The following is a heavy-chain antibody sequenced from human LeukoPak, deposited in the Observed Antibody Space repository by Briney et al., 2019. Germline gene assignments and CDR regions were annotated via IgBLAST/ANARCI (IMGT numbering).Heavy chain of an antibody. Sequence: GGSLRLSCVASGFTFSKYWMFWVRQTPGKGLAWVSRVSADGATTASADSVKGRFTISRDNSKNTLYLQMNSLRAEDTAVYYCAKDSVWGQGTLVTVSS. V-gene: IGHV3-74*01. CDR2: VSADGATT. CDR3: AKDSV. CDR1: GFTFSKYW. J-gene: IGHJ4*02.